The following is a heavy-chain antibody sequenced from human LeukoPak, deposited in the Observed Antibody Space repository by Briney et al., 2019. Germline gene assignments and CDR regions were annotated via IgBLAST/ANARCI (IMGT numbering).Heavy chain of an antibody. V-gene: IGHV4-30-2*01. CDR2: IYHSGST. Sequence: SETLSLTCAVSGGSISSGGYSWSWIRQPPGKGLECIGYIYHSGSTYYNPSLKSRVTISVDRSKNQFSLKLSSVTAADTAVYYCARGWKGYSSSTPGDYWGQGTLVTVSS. CDR1: GGSISSGGYS. D-gene: IGHD6-6*01. CDR3: ARGWKGYSSSTPGDY. J-gene: IGHJ4*02.